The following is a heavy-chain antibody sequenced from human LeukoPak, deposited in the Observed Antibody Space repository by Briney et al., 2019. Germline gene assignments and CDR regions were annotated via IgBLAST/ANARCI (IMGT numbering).Heavy chain of an antibody. CDR3: ARGRTDGDYFDY. Sequence: SETLSLTFTVSGGFISRCDYYWCWIRQSAGKGLEWIGRLNPSGSTYYNPSLKSRLTLSLDPSESQFSLKLNSVTAPHVRLYYCARGRTDGDYFDYWGKGTLVTVSS. V-gene: IGHV4-61*02. CDR1: GGFISRCDYY. D-gene: IGHD4-17*01. CDR2: LNPSGST. J-gene: IGHJ4*02.